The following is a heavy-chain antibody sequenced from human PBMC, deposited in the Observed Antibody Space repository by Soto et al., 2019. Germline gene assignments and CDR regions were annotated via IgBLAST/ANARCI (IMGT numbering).Heavy chain of an antibody. V-gene: IGHV1-18*01. CDR2: ISGDTGST. CDR1: GYKFTAYG. CDR3: ARRFTIREDY. J-gene: IGHJ4*01. Sequence: ASVKVSCKTSGYKFTAYGISWVRQAPGQGLEWMGRISGDTGSTNIGQKFQGRVTLTSDASTNTVYMESRSLKSDDTAVYFCARRFTIREDYWG. D-gene: IGHD3-9*01.